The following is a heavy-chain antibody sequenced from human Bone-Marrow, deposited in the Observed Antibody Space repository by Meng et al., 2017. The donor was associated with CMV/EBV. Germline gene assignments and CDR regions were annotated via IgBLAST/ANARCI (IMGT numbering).Heavy chain of an antibody. D-gene: IGHD2-2*01. V-gene: IGHV4-30-4*08. J-gene: IGHJ6*02. Sequence: SCAASGFTFSSYEMNWVRQAPGKGLEWIGYIYYSGSTYYNPSLKSRVTISVDTSKNQFSLKLSSVTAADTAVYYCARDRRTRYCSSTSCHPAYYYGMDVWGQGTTVTVSS. CDR1: GFTFSSYEMN. CDR2: IYYSGST. CDR3: ARDRRTRYCSSTSCHPAYYYGMDV.